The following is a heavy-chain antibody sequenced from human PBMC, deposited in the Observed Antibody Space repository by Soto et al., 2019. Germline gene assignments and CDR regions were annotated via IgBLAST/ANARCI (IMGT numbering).Heavy chain of an antibody. CDR2: ISSGSSTI. D-gene: IGHD1-7*01. J-gene: IGHJ3*02. V-gene: IGHV3-48*02. CDR3: ARPQIAGTSLMSAFDI. Sequence: GGSLRLSCAASGFTFSTYNMNWVRQAPGKGLEWISDISSGSSTIYYADSVKGRFTISRDNAKNSLYLQMNSLRDEDTAVYYCARPQIAGTSLMSAFDIWGRGTMVTVSS. CDR1: GFTFSTYN.